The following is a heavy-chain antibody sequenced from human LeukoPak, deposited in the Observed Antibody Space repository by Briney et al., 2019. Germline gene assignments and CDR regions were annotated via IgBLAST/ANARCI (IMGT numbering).Heavy chain of an antibody. D-gene: IGHD6-13*01. V-gene: IGHV4-4*07. CDR3: ARSAFLVTAPGLYYFDY. J-gene: IGHJ4*02. CDR2: IYNSGST. Sequence: DPSETLSLTCTVSGGSISSYYWSWIRQPAGKGLEWIGHIYNSGSTNYNPSFKGRVTMSVATSKNQFSLHLSSVTAADTAVYYCARSAFLVTAPGLYYFDYWGQGTLVAVSS. CDR1: GGSISSYY.